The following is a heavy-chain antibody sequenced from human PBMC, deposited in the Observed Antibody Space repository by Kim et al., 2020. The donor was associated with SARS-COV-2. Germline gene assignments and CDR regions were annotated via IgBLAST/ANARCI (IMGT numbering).Heavy chain of an antibody. J-gene: IGHJ4*02. V-gene: IGHV3-74*01. CDR1: GFTFSSYW. CDR2: INSDGSST. Sequence: GGSLRLSCAASGFTFSSYWMHWVRQAPGKGLVWVSRINSDGSSTSYADSVKGRFTISRDNAKNTLYLQMNSLRAEDTAVYYCVSFGAGIAVAGTSVNWGQGTLVNVSS. D-gene: IGHD6-19*01. CDR3: VSFGAGIAVAGTSVN.